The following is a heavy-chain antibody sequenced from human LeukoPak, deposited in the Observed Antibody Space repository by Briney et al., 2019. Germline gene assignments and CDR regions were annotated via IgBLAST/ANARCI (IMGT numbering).Heavy chain of an antibody. CDR2: LSNTGST. V-gene: IGHV4-39*07. D-gene: IGHD2-21*01. J-gene: IGHJ4*02. CDR3: ARIGGGPLSFFDY. CDR1: GDSISSSSYS. Sequence: SETLSLTCIVSGDSISSSSYSWGWIRQPPGKGLEWVGSLSNTGSTYHNPSLRSRLTISVDMSKNQFSLKLSSVTAADTAVYYCARIGGGPLSFFDYWGQGTLVTVSS.